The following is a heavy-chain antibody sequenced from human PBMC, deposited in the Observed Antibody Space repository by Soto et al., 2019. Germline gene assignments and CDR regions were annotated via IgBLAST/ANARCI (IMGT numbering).Heavy chain of an antibody. CDR3: ARDRSLRGEASRWYYYYGMDV. D-gene: IGHD1-20*01. Sequence: PGGSLRLSCAASGFTFNLHGMHWVRQAPGKGLESVAVISYDGDIKFYGDSVRGRFVISRDNSKSTLHLQMISLRPDDTAVYYCARDRSLRGEASRWYYYYGMDVWGQGTTVTVSS. J-gene: IGHJ6*02. CDR2: ISYDGDIK. V-gene: IGHV3-30*03. CDR1: GFTFNLHG.